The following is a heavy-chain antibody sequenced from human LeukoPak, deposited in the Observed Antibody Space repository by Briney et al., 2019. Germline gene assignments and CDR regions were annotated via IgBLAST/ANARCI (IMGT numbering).Heavy chain of an antibody. CDR3: ARSSGRSPNRDYMDV. CDR2: INPNSGDT. V-gene: IGHV1-2*02. Sequence: ASVKVSCKTSGYTFSDYYIHWIRQAPGQGLEWVGWINPNSGDTDYAQKFQGRVTVTRDTSTSTVYMELSSLRSEDTAVYYCARSSGRSPNRDYMDVWGKGTTVTISS. CDR1: GYTFSDYY. J-gene: IGHJ6*03. D-gene: IGHD1-14*01.